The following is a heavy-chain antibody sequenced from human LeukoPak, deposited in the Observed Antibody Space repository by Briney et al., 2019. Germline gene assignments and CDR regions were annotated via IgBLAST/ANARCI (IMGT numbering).Heavy chain of an antibody. Sequence: GGSLRLSCAASGFTFSNYAMSWVRQAPGKGLEWVSSISGSGGSTYYIDSVKGRFTISRDNSKNTLHLQMNILRAEDTAAYYCAKLGGNVAFWGQGTLVTFSS. V-gene: IGHV3-23*01. CDR2: ISGSGGST. CDR1: GFTFSNYA. D-gene: IGHD4-23*01. J-gene: IGHJ4*02. CDR3: AKLGGNVAF.